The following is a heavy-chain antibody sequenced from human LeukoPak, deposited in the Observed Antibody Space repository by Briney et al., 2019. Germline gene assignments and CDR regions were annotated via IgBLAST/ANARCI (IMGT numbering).Heavy chain of an antibody. V-gene: IGHV3-30*18. CDR2: ISYDGSNK. J-gene: IGHJ4*02. D-gene: IGHD5-18*01. Sequence: GGSLRLSCAASGFTFSSYWMHWVRQAPGKGLEWVAVISYDGSNKYYADSVKGRFTISRDNSKNTLYLQMNSLRAEDTAVYYCAKDGTAMVPDYWGQGTLVTVSS. CDR1: GFTFSSYW. CDR3: AKDGTAMVPDY.